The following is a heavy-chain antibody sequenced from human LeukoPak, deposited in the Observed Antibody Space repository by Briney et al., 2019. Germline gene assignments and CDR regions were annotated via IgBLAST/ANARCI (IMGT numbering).Heavy chain of an antibody. D-gene: IGHD3-10*01. CDR2: IYTSGGS. J-gene: IGHJ6*03. Sequence: SETLSLTCTVSGGSISSGSYYWGWIRQPAGKGLEWIGRIYTSGGSNFNPSLKSRVTMSADTSKNQFSLKLNSVTAADTAVYYCARVVGINYYYMDVWGKGTTVTISS. CDR3: ARVVGINYYYMDV. V-gene: IGHV4-61*02. CDR1: GGSISSGSYY.